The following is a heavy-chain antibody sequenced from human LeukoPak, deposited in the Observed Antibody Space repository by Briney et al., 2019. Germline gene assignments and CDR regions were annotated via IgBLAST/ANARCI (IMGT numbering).Heavy chain of an antibody. CDR3: ARTDDLGYCSGGSCYLRV. D-gene: IGHD2-15*01. J-gene: IGHJ4*02. Sequence: ASVKVSCKASGYTFTGYYMHWVRQAPGQGLEWMGWINPNSGGTNYAQKFQGRVTMTRDTSISTAYMELSRPRSDDTAVYYCARTDDLGYCSGGSCYLRVWGQGTLVTVSS. CDR2: INPNSGGT. V-gene: IGHV1-2*02. CDR1: GYTFTGYY.